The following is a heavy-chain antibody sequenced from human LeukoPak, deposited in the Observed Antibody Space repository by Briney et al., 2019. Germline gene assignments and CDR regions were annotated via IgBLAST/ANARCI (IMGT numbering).Heavy chain of an antibody. CDR2: ISSSSSYI. CDR3: ARTDSGSYYVHFDS. CDR1: GFTFSSYS. D-gene: IGHD1-26*01. Sequence: GGSLRLSCAASGFTFSSYSMNWLRQAPGKGLEWVSSISSSSSYIYYADSVKGRFTISRDNAKNSLYLHMNSLRAEDTAVYYCARTDSGSYYVHFDSWGQGTLVTVSS. J-gene: IGHJ4*02. V-gene: IGHV3-21*01.